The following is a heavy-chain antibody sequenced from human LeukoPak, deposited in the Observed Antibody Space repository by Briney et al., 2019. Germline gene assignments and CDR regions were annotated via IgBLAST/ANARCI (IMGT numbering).Heavy chain of an antibody. D-gene: IGHD6-19*01. CDR3: ATKQWLAPPPDS. V-gene: IGHV3-74*01. Sequence: GGSLRLSCAASGFTFTKYWMLWVRHAPGKGLESVSRINTDGTVTTYADSVKGRFTVSRDNADNTMFLQMNSVRDEDTAVYYCATKQWLAPPPDSWGQGTPVTVSS. CDR2: INTDGTVT. CDR1: GFTFTKYW. J-gene: IGHJ4*02.